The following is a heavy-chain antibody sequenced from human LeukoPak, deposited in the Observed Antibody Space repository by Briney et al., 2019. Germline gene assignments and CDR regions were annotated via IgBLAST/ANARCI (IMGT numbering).Heavy chain of an antibody. CDR2: ISGSGGST. CDR3: AKLPSLTIFFDFYFDY. J-gene: IGHJ4*02. Sequence: GGSLRLSCAASGFTFSSYAMSWVRQVPGKGLEWVAAISGSGGSTFYADSVKGRFTISRDHSKNTLFLQMNNLRAEDTALYYCAKLPSLTIFFDFYFDYWGQGTLVTVSS. CDR1: GFTFSSYA. D-gene: IGHD3-3*01. V-gene: IGHV3-23*01.